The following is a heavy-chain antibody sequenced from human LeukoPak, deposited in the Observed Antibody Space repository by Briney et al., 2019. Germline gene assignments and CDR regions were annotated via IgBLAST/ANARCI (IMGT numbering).Heavy chain of an antibody. V-gene: IGHV3-15*01. CDR2: IKSKADDGTT. CDR3: TTYPFGYCSSSSCYGYFDY. J-gene: IGHJ4*02. CDR1: GFTFSNAW. D-gene: IGHD2-2*03. Sequence: SGGSLRLSCAASGFTFSNAWMNWVRQAPGKGLEWVGRIKSKADDGTTDYAAPVKNRFTISRDDSNTTLYLQMNSLKTEDTAVYYCTTYPFGYCSSSSCYGYFDYWGQGTLVTVSS.